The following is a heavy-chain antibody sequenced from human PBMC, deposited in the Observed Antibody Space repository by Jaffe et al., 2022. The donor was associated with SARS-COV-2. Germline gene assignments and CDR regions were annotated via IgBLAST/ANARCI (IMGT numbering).Heavy chain of an antibody. D-gene: IGHD6-19*01. V-gene: IGHV4-31*03. CDR1: GGTVSNGAYY. Sequence: QVQLQESGPGLVRPSQTLSLTCTVSGGTVSNGAYYWSWVRQHPGKGLEWIGFIYYGGYTSYSPSLKSRLTISVDTSKNQFSLGLNSVTAADTAVYYCASSTSTSAWYVFDYWGQGTLVTVSS. CDR2: IYYGGYT. J-gene: IGHJ4*02. CDR3: ASSTSTSAWYVFDY.